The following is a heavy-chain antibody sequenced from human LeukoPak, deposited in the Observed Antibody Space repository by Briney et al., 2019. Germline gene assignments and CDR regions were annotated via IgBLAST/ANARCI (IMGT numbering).Heavy chain of an antibody. D-gene: IGHD3-10*01. CDR2: INHSGST. CDR1: GGSFSGYY. J-gene: IGHJ4*02. Sequence: ASETLSLTCAVYGGSFSGYYWSWIRQPPGKGLEWIGEINHSGSTNYNPSVKSRVTISVDTSKNQFSLKLSSVTAADTAVYYCARIGGRTYYYGSGSYLVDYWGQGTLVTVSS. CDR3: ARIGGRTYYYGSGSYLVDY. V-gene: IGHV4-34*01.